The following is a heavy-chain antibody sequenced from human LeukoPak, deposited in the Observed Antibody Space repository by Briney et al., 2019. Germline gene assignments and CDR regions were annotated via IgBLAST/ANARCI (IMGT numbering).Heavy chain of an antibody. D-gene: IGHD3-22*01. CDR2: INARGDGT. CDR3: AKAYYYDSSGHYSPSLDY. Sequence: PGGSLRLSCSASGFTSSSYAMSWVRQAPGKGLEWVSAINARGDGTYYAGSVKGRFTVSRDSSKNTLYLQMNSLGGEDTAVYYCAKAYYYDSSGHYSPSLDYWGQGTLVTVSS. J-gene: IGHJ4*02. CDR1: GFTSSSYA. V-gene: IGHV3-23*01.